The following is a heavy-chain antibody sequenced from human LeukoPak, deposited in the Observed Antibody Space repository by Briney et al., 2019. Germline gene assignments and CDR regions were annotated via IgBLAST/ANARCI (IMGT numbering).Heavy chain of an antibody. CDR2: MSYDENNK. V-gene: IGHV3-30-3*01. Sequence: PGGSLRLSCTASGFTFSSYVMHWVRQAPGKGLELVAVMSYDENNKYYADSVKGRFTISRDNSKNTLYLQMNSLRPEDTAVYYCARLRAIDYGDFVYWGQGALVTVSS. CDR3: ARLRAIDYGDFVY. J-gene: IGHJ4*02. D-gene: IGHD4-17*01. CDR1: GFTFSSYV.